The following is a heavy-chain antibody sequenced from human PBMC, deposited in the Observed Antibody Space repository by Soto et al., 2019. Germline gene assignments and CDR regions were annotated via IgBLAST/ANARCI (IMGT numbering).Heavy chain of an antibody. V-gene: IGHV3-53*01. CDR1: GFIVSTNY. CDR3: ARVFDAFDI. J-gene: IGHJ3*02. CDR2: IYTGGST. Sequence: GGSLRLSCAASGFIVSTNYMTWVRQAPGKGLECVSVIYTGGSTYYADSVKGRLTISRDNSKNTLYLRMNSLRAEDTAVYYCARVFDAFDIWGQGTMVTVSS.